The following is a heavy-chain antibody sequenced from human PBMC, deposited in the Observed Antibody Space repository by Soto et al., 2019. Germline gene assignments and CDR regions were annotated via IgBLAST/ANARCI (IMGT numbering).Heavy chain of an antibody. CDR3: ARESRPGSLGGIEVWGMEV. J-gene: IGHJ6*02. Sequence: LSLTCTVSGGSISIYYWTWIRQTPGKGLEWIGSLHYSENTNYNPSLKSRVTISVDTSKNQFSLKLSSVTAADTAIYYCARESRPGSLGGIEVWGMEVWGQGTTVTVSS. D-gene: IGHD2-21*01. CDR1: GGSISIYY. CDR2: LHYSENT. V-gene: IGHV4-59*01.